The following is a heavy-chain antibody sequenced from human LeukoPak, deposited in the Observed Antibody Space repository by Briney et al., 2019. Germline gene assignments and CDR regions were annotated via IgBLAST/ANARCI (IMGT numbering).Heavy chain of an antibody. CDR1: GLTFSSYS. D-gene: IGHD2-8*01. V-gene: IGHV3-21*01. CDR2: ISSSSSFI. CDR3: AREVTKAFDI. Sequence: GGSLRLSCAASGLTFSSYSMNWVRQAPGKGLEWVSSISSSSSFIYYADSVKGRFTISRDNAKNSLYLQMNSLNAEDTAVYYCAREVTKAFDIWGQGTMVTVSS. J-gene: IGHJ3*02.